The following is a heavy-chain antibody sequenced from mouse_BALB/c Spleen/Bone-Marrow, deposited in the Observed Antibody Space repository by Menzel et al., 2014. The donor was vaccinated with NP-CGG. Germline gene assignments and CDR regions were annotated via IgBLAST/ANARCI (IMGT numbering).Heavy chain of an antibody. CDR3: ARDRGHYFDY. CDR2: KSYDGSN. J-gene: IGHJ2*01. V-gene: IGHV3-6*02. CDR1: GYSITSGYY. Sequence: EVQVVESGPGLVKPSQSLSLSCSVTGYSITSGYYWNWIRQFPGNKLEWMGYKSYDGSNNYNPSLKNRMSIIRDTSKNQFFLKLNSVTTEDTGTYYCARDRGHYFDYWGQGTTLTVSS. D-gene: IGHD3-1*01.